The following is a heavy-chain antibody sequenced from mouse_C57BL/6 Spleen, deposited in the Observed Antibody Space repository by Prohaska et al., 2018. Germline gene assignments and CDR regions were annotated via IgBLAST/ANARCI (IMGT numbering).Heavy chain of an antibody. Sequence: DVQLQESGPGLVKPSQSLSLTCSVTGYSITSGYYWNWIRQFPGNKLEWMGYISYDGSNNYNPSLKNRISITRDTSKNQFFLKLNSVTTEDTATYYCAREGYYGRGAMDYWGQGTSVTVSS. CDR2: ISYDGSN. D-gene: IGHD1-1*01. V-gene: IGHV3-6*01. CDR1: GYSITSGYY. CDR3: AREGYYGRGAMDY. J-gene: IGHJ4*01.